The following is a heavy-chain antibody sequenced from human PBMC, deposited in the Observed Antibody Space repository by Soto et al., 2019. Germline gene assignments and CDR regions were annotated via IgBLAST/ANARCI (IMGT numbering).Heavy chain of an antibody. J-gene: IGHJ5*02. CDR3: ARGRSLRPTSPFRPQFGRSCFDP. Sequence: SETLSLTCAVHGGSFSGYYWNWIRQPPGKGLEKIEEISQSGNTKYKPSIKGRVTISVDTSKNQFSLKLSSFTAADASVYYCARGRSLRPTSPFRPQFGRSCFDPWGPGTLVTVSS. CDR1: GGSFSGYY. D-gene: IGHD3-10*01. CDR2: ISQSGNT. V-gene: IGHV4-34*01.